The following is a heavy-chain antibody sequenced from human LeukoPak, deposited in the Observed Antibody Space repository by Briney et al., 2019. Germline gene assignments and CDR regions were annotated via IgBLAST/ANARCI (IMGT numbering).Heavy chain of an antibody. D-gene: IGHD6-19*01. Sequence: ASVKVSCKVSGYTFSGYHIHWVRQAPGQGLEWMGLIDPKSGGTNYGQKFQDRVTMTRDTSINTAYMELSSLRSDDTAVYYCARGSSSGWYWYFDLWGRGTLVTVSS. CDR3: ARGSSSGWYWYFDL. V-gene: IGHV1-2*02. J-gene: IGHJ2*01. CDR2: IDPKSGGT. CDR1: GYTFSGYH.